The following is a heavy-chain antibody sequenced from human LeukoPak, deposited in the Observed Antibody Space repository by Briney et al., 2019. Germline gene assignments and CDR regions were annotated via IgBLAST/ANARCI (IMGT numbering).Heavy chain of an antibody. J-gene: IGHJ5*02. CDR3: ARAVGATNWFDP. CDR1: RYTFTDYY. V-gene: IGHV1-2*02. CDR2: INPNSGGT. Sequence: ASVKVSCKASRYTFTDYYIHWVRQAPGQGLEWMGWINPNSGGTNYPQKFQGRVTMTRDTSISTAYMELSRLRSDDTAVYYCARAVGATNWFDPWGQGTLVTVSS. D-gene: IGHD1-26*01.